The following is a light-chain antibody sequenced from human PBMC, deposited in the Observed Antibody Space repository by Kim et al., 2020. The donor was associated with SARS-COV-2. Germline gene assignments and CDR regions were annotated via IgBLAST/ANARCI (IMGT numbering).Light chain of an antibody. J-gene: IGLJ2*01. Sequence: GKTVTSSCTRSSGSIDDNYVQWYQQRPGGVPTAVIYEDDQRPSGVSDRFSGSIDNSSNSASLTISGLRTEDEADYYGQSYNRDNVLFGGGTQLTVL. CDR1: SGSIDDNY. CDR2: EDD. CDR3: QSYNRDNVL. V-gene: IGLV6-57*03.